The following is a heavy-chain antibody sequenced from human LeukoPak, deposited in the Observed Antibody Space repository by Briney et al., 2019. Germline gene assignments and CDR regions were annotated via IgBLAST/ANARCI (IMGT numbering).Heavy chain of an antibody. V-gene: IGHV1-2*02. Sequence: ASVKVSCKASGYTFTSYDINWVRQAPGQGLEWMGWINPNSGGTNYAQKFQGRVTMTRDTSISTAYMELSRLRSDDTAVYYCASSGSSSGDYWGQGTLVTVSS. CDR3: ASSGSSSGDY. D-gene: IGHD6-6*01. J-gene: IGHJ4*02. CDR1: GYTFTSYD. CDR2: INPNSGGT.